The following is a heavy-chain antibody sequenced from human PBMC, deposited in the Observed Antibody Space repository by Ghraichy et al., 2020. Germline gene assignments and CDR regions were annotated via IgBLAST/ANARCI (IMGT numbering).Heavy chain of an antibody. Sequence: GGSLRLSCAASGFTFSTYSMNWVRQAPGKGLEWVSYISSSSSTIYYADSVKGRFTISRDNAKNSLYLQMNSLRDEDTAVYYCARGSVDQLLPYYYYSMDVWGQGTTVTVSS. CDR2: ISSSSSTI. CDR3: ARGSVDQLLPYYYYSMDV. D-gene: IGHD2-2*01. CDR1: GFTFSTYS. V-gene: IGHV3-48*02. J-gene: IGHJ6*02.